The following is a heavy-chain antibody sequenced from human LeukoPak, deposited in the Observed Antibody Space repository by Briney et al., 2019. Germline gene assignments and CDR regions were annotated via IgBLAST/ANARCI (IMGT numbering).Heavy chain of an antibody. CDR1: GFTFRNYA. V-gene: IGHV3-30*14. CDR2: ISNVGTNE. Sequence: GGSLRLSCEVSGFTFRNYAMHWVRQAPGKGLEWVAVISNVGTNEYYGDSVKGRFTISRDNSKNTLYLQMNSLRAEDTAVYYCARSVVVIQGNAFDIWGQGTMVTVSS. D-gene: IGHD3-22*01. CDR3: ARSVVVIQGNAFDI. J-gene: IGHJ3*02.